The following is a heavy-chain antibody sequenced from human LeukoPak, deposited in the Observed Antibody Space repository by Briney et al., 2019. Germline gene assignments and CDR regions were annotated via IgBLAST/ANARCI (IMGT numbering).Heavy chain of an antibody. CDR1: GFTFSSYD. CDR2: IGTAGDT. D-gene: IGHD3-22*01. V-gene: IGHV3-13*01. CDR3: AKASAMIVVVSKHFDY. J-gene: IGHJ4*02. Sequence: PGGSLRLSCAASGFTFSSYDMHWVRQATGKGLEWVSAIGTAGDTYYADSVKGRFTISRDNSKNTLYLQMNSLRAEDTAVYYCAKASAMIVVVSKHFDYWGQGTLVTVSS.